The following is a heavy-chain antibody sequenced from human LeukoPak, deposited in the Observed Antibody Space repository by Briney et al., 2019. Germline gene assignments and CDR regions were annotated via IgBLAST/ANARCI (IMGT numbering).Heavy chain of an antibody. V-gene: IGHV1-2*02. D-gene: IGHD3-22*01. Sequence: ASVKVSCKPSGYTFTGYYIHWVRQAPGQGLEWMGWINPNSGGRNYAQKFQDRVTMTRDTSISTVYMELSRLNSDDTAVYYCARGPYDSSGYSDYWGQGTLVTVSS. CDR2: INPNSGGR. J-gene: IGHJ4*02. CDR3: ARGPYDSSGYSDY. CDR1: GYTFTGYY.